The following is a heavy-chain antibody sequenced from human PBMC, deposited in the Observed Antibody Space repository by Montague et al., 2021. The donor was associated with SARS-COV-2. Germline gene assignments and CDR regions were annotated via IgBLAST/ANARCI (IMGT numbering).Heavy chain of an antibody. CDR2: IFSSGVT. D-gene: IGHD2-2*01. CDR3: ARGGCSSHVCNWFDP. CDR1: GDSISGSMKY. J-gene: IGHJ5*02. Sequence: SETLSLTCTVSGDSISGSMKYWGWIRQPPGKGLEWVGIIFSSGVTYSSPSLNSRVTIFVDTSKNEFSLTLNSVTAADTAVYYCARGGCSSHVCNWFDPWGQGTLVTVPS. V-gene: IGHV4-39*01.